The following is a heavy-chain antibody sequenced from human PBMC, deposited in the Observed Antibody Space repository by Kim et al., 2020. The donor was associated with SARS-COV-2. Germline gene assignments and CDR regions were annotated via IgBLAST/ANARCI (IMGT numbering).Heavy chain of an antibody. CDR1: GYPFSSAC. J-gene: IGHJ1*01. CDR3: TGRGVETSGE. CDR2: IKSKKFGKTK. V-gene: IGHV3-15*01. Sequence: GGSLRLSCATFGYPFSSACMTWVRQAPGKGLEWVARIKSKKFGKTKEYAAPVEGRFTVARDESKNTVYLQMDRLEIGDTDVYYCTGRGVETSGEWGQGTLVIVS. D-gene: IGHD1-26*01.